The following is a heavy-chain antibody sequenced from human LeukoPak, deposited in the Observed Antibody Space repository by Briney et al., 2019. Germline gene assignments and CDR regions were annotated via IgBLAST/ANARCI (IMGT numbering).Heavy chain of an antibody. CDR3: ARGGASGSYIFDY. D-gene: IGHD1-26*01. V-gene: IGHV4-59*11. Sequence: PSETLSLTCTVSGGSISSHYWSWIRQPPGKGLEWIGYIYYSGSTNYNPSLKSRVTISVDTSKNQFSLKLSSVTAADTAVYYCARGGASGSYIFDYWGQGTLVTVSS. J-gene: IGHJ4*02. CDR2: IYYSGST. CDR1: GGSISSHY.